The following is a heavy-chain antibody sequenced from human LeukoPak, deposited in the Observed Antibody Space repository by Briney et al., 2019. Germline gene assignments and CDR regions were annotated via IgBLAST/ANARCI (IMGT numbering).Heavy chain of an antibody. J-gene: IGHJ6*03. CDR1: GFTFSSYA. CDR2: ISGSGGST. Sequence: QSGGSLRLSCAASGFTFSSYAMSWVRQAPGKGLEWVSAISGSGGSTYYADSVKGRFTISRDNSKNTLYLQMNSLRAEDTAVYYCAKAGGVAASYYYYYMDVWGKGTTVTVSS. D-gene: IGHD6-13*01. CDR3: AKAGGVAASYYYYYMDV. V-gene: IGHV3-23*01.